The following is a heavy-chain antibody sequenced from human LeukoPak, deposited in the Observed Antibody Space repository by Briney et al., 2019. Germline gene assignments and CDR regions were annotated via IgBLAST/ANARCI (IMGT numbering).Heavy chain of an antibody. CDR3: ATDGAGFDT. Sequence: AGGSLRLSCAASGFTFNDYYMSWIRQAPGKGLEWLSYINIGGTNTHYADSVKGRFTISRDNAKRSLYLEMNNLRAEDTAVYYCATDGAGFDTWGQGVLVTVSS. V-gene: IGHV3-11*01. CDR1: GFTFNDYY. CDR2: INIGGTNT. J-gene: IGHJ5*02.